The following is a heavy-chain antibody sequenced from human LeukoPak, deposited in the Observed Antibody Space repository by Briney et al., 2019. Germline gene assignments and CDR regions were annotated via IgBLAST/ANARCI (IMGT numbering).Heavy chain of an antibody. CDR2: IQYSGNT. V-gene: IGHV4-39*01. J-gene: IGHJ4*02. Sequence: SETLSRTCTVSGGSISTSSHYWGWIRQPPGKGLEWIGSIQYSGNTYYNPSLKSRVTISADTSKNQFSLKLSSVTAAATAVYYCARQSPSVNYYDSSGYYYDRFDYWGQGTLVTVSS. CDR3: ARQSPSVNYYDSSGYYYDRFDY. CDR1: GGSISTSSHY. D-gene: IGHD3-22*01.